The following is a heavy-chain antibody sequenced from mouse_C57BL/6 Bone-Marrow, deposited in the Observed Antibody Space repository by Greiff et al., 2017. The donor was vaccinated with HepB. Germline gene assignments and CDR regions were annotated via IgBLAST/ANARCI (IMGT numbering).Heavy chain of an antibody. CDR1: GYTFTSYG. Sequence: QVQLQQSGAELARPGASVKLSCKASGYTFTSYGISWVKQRTGQGLEWIGEIYPRSGNTYYNEKLKGKATLTADKSSSTAYKELRSLTSEDSAVYFCAREEFITTVVKYFDVWGTGTTVTVSS. CDR3: AREEFITTVVKYFDV. D-gene: IGHD1-1*01. V-gene: IGHV1-81*01. CDR2: IYPRSGNT. J-gene: IGHJ1*03.